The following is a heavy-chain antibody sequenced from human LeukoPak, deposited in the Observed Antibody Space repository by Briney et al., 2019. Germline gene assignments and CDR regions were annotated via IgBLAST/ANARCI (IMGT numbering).Heavy chain of an antibody. CDR3: ARDSSYSNYFWFDP. J-gene: IGHJ5*02. D-gene: IGHD4-11*01. Sequence: GGSLRLSCAASGFTFSSYSMNWVRQAQGKGLEWVSSISSSSSYMYYADSVKGRFTIPRDNAKNPLYLQMNSLRAEDTAVYYCARDSSYSNYFWFDPWGQGTLVTVSS. CDR1: GFTFSSYS. CDR2: ISSSSSYM. V-gene: IGHV3-21*01.